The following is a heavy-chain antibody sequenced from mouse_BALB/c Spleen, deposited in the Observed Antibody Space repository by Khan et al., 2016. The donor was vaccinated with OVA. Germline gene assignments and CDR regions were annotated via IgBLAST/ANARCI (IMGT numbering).Heavy chain of an antibody. CDR2: ISYSGST. Sequence: EVQLVESGPGLVKPSQSLSLTCTVTGYSITSNYAWNWIRQFPGNKLEWMGYISYSGSTNYNPSLKSRISITRATSKTQFFLQLNSVTTEDTATYYCARGNYYGYALDYWGQGTSITVSS. CDR1: GYSITSNYA. CDR3: ARGNYYGYALDY. V-gene: IGHV3-2*02. D-gene: IGHD1-1*01. J-gene: IGHJ4*01.